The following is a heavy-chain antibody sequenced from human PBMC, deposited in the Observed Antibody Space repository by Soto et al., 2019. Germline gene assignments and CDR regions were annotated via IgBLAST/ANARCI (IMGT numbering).Heavy chain of an antibody. CDR2: ISAYNGKT. CDR3: ATVNLLVVVAAEPLYYFDY. Sequence: GASVKVSCKASGYTCTSYGISWVRQAPGKGLEWMGWISAYNGKTNYAQKFQGRVTMTEDTSTDTAYMELSSLRSEDTAVYYCATVNLLVVVAAEPLYYFDYWGQGTLVTVSS. J-gene: IGHJ4*02. D-gene: IGHD2-15*01. V-gene: IGHV1-18*01. CDR1: GYTCTSYG.